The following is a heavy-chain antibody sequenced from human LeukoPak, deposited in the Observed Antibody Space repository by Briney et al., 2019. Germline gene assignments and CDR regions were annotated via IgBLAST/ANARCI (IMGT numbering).Heavy chain of an antibody. CDR1: GGTFIHYA. V-gene: IGHV1-69*05. D-gene: IGHD1-14*01. CDR2: IIRIFGTS. J-gene: IGHJ3*02. Sequence: SVKVSCKASGGTFIHYAVSWVRQAPGQGREWMGGIIRIFGTSNYAQEFQGRVTISTDESTSTDYMELSNLRSEDTAVYYCSRRTGGTTSDYGFDIWGQGTMVTVSS. CDR3: SRRTGGTTSDYGFDI.